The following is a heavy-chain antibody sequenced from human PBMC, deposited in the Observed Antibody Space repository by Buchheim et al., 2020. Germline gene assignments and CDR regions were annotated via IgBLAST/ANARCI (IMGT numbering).Heavy chain of an antibody. V-gene: IGHV3-23*01. CDR3: AKDPNYYDNTYAFDI. CDR1: GFTFSNFA. Sequence: EVQLLESGGGLVQTGGSLRLYCAASGFTFSNFAMGWVRQGPGKGLEWVSAISGSGDSTFYADSVKGRFTISRDSSTNTLSLQMNSLRAEDTAVYYCAKDPNYYDNTYAFDIWGQGT. J-gene: IGHJ3*02. CDR2: ISGSGDST. D-gene: IGHD3-22*01.